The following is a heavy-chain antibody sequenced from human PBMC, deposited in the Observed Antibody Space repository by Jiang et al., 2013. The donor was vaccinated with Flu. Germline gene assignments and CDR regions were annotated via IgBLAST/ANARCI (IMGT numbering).Heavy chain of an antibody. Sequence: AASGFTFSDYYMSWIRQAPGKGLEWVSYISSSSSYTNYADSVKGRFTISRDNAKNSLYLQMNSLRAEDTAVYYCARDSANGGGYDFDYWGQGTLVTVSS. D-gene: IGHD5-12*01. J-gene: IGHJ4*02. CDR3: ARDSANGGGYDFDY. V-gene: IGHV3-11*06. CDR2: ISSSSSYT. CDR1: GFTFSDYY.